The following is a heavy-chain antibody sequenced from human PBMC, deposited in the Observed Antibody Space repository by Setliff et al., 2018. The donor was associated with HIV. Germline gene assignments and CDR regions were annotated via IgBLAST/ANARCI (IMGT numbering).Heavy chain of an antibody. Sequence: GGSLRLSCAASGFTFSSYEMNWVRQAPGKGLEWVSYISSSGSTIYYADSVKGRFTISRDNAKNSLYLQMNSLRAEDTAVYYCAGVGRGYSYGQLDYWGQGTLVTVSS. D-gene: IGHD5-18*01. CDR2: ISSSGSTI. CDR3: AGVGRGYSYGQLDY. CDR1: GFTFSSYE. J-gene: IGHJ4*02. V-gene: IGHV3-48*03.